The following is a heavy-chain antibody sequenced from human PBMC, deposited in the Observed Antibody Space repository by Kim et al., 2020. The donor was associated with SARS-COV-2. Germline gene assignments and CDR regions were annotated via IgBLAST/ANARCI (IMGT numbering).Heavy chain of an antibody. CDR3: ARVSGDHYSMYFYL. CDR2: IRYSGSTNFNSN. V-gene: IGHV4-59*01. Sequence: SETLSLTCTVSGDSITNDLWTWIRQPPGKGLEWISYIRYSGSTNFNSNNYNPCIKSRATMAADTSKYQFPLQLRSATAADTAVYFCARVSGDHYSMYFYL. J-gene: IGHJ2*01. CDR1: GDSITNDL. D-gene: IGHD4-4*01.